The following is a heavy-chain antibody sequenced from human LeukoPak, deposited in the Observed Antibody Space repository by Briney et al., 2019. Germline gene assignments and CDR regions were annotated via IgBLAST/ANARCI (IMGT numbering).Heavy chain of an antibody. V-gene: IGHV3-7*03. D-gene: IGHD3-16*01. J-gene: IGHJ6*02. CDR3: AKDMGKWGPGSYYYYYGMDV. Sequence: GGSLRLSCAASGFTFSSYWMSWVRQAPGKGLEWVANIKQDGSEKYYVDSVKGRFTISRDNAKNSLYLQMNSLRAEDTALYYCAKDMGKWGPGSYYYYYGMDVWGQGTTVTVSS. CDR1: GFTFSSYW. CDR2: IKQDGSEK.